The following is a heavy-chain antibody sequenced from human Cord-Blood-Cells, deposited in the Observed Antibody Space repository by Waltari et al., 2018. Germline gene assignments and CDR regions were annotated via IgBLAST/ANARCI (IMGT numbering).Heavy chain of an antibody. D-gene: IGHD6-19*01. CDR3: ARERLGSRGRFDY. V-gene: IGHV4-30-4*01. CDR2: IYYSGNT. J-gene: IGHJ4*02. CDR1: GGSISSGDYY. Sequence: QVQLQESGPGLVKPSQTLSLTCTVSGGSISSGDYYWSWIRQPPGKGLEWIGYIYYSGNTYYNPTLKSRVTISVDTSKNQCSLKLGSVTAADTAVYYCARERLGSRGRFDYWGQGTLVTVSS.